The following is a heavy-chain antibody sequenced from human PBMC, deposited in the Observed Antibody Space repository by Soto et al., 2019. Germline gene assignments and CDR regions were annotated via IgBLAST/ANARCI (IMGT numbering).Heavy chain of an antibody. CDR2: IYYSGST. V-gene: IGHV4-59*01. J-gene: IGHJ4*02. D-gene: IGHD3-10*01. CDR3: TRCALWFGEQTADY. CDR1: GGSISSYY. Sequence: SETLSLTCTVSGGSISSYYWSWIRQPPGKGLEWIGYIYYSGSTNYNPSLKSRVTISVDTSKNQFSLKLSSVTAADTAVYYCTRCALWFGEQTADYWGQGSLVTVSS.